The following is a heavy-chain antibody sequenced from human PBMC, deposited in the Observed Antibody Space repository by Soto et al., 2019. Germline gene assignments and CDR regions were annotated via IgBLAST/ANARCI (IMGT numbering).Heavy chain of an antibody. J-gene: IGHJ4*02. CDR3: ARAYSGYDFAAVIHFDY. CDR1: GGSISSGGYY. CDR2: IYYSGST. Sequence: QVQLQESGPGLVKPSQTLSLTCTVSGGSISSGGYYWSWIRQHPGKGLEWIGYIYYSGSTYYNPSLKSRVTISVDTSKNQFSLKLSSVTAADTAVYYYARAYSGYDFAAVIHFDYWGQGTLVTVSS. D-gene: IGHD5-12*01. V-gene: IGHV4-31*03.